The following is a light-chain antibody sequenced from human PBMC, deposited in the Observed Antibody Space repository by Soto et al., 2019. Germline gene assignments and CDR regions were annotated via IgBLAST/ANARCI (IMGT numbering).Light chain of an antibody. CDR2: DTS. J-gene: IGKJ1*01. Sequence: EIVLTQCPGTPSFSPGERATLPCRARQSVNSGYLAWYQHTPGQAPRLLIYDTSTRATGIPDRFSGSGSGTDFTLTISRLEPEDFAVFYCQQYGSSPRTFGQGTKVDIK. V-gene: IGKV3-20*01. CDR3: QQYGSSPRT. CDR1: QSVNSGY.